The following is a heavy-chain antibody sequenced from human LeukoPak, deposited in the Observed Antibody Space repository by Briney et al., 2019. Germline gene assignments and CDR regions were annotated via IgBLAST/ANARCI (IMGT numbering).Heavy chain of an antibody. V-gene: IGHV3-30*18. J-gene: IGHJ3*02. D-gene: IGHD3-22*01. CDR1: GFTFSSYG. CDR2: ISYDGTEK. Sequence: GRSLRLSCAASGFTFSSYGMHWVRQAPGKGLQWVAVISYDGTEKYYADSVKGRFTISRDNSKNTVYLQMNSLRAEDTAVYYCAKARNYYDSSGYYYHDDAFDIWGQGTMVTVSS. CDR3: AKARNYYDSSGYYYHDDAFDI.